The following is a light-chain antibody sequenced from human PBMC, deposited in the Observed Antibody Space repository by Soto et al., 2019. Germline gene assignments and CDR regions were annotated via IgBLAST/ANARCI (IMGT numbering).Light chain of an antibody. CDR2: GVS. CDR1: QSVSSDY. V-gene: IGKV3-20*01. Sequence: EIVLTQSPGTLSLSPGESATLSCRAGQSVSSDYLAWYQQKPGQAPRLLIYGVSTRATGIPDRFSGSGSGTDFTLTINRLEPEDFAVYYCQQYGSSSSWTFGQGTKVDIK. J-gene: IGKJ1*01. CDR3: QQYGSSSSWT.